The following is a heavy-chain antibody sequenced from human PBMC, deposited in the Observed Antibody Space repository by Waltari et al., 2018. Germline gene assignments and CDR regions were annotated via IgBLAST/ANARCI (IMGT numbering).Heavy chain of an antibody. CDR2: IIPMFGKT. CDR1: GGTFSNYA. V-gene: IGHV1-69*05. CDR3: VYKGYISGRRNLDY. Sequence: VQLVQSGAEVKKPGSSVKVSRKAAGGTFSNYAISWVRQAPGQGLEWVGGIIPMFGKTNYTQKFQGRVTITTDESTSTAFMELSSLRSEDTAVYYCVYKGYISGRRNLDYWGQGTLVTVSS. J-gene: IGHJ4*02. D-gene: IGHD6-19*01.